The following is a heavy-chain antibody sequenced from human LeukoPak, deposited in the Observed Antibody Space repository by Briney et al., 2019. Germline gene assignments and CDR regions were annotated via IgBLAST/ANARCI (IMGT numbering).Heavy chain of an antibody. CDR1: GYTSGRYG. CDR3: AREGGEFCTGGACHHWYFDL. J-gene: IGHJ2*01. Sequence: SVNVSCKASGYTSGRYGISWVRQAPGQGLEWMGRIIPMFGVTKYVEKFQGRVTITADTSTSTVYMELSSLTSEDTAVYFCAREGGEFCTGGACHHWYFDLWGRGTLVTVSS. CDR2: IIPMFGVT. V-gene: IGHV1-69*04. D-gene: IGHD2-8*02.